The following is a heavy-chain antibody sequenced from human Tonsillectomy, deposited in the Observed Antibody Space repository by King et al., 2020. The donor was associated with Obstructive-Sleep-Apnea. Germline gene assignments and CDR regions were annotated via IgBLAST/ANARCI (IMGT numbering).Heavy chain of an antibody. Sequence: DVQLVESGGGLVKPGGSLRLSCAASGFSFSPFSMNWVRQAPGKGLEWVSYISTSDSYIYYADSVKGRFTISSDTAKNSLYLQMHSLRAEDTAVYYCARGSGYSGYDFWGQGTMVTVSS. D-gene: IGHD5-12*01. CDR3: ARGSGYSGYDF. CDR1: GFSFSPFS. CDR2: ISTSDSYI. J-gene: IGHJ3*01. V-gene: IGHV3-21*01.